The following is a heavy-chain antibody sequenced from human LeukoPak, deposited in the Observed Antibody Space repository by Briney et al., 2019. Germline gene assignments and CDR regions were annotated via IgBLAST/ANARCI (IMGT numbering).Heavy chain of an antibody. D-gene: IGHD3-10*01. CDR2: ILDTGPT. CDR3: AKHGMWFWGTRH. Sequence: PSETLSLTCLVSGGSISNSNSYWAWIRQPPGKGLEYIGGILDTGPTSYNPSLQSRVTISVDTSENQFSLKLRSVTAADTAVYHCAKHGMWFWGTRHWGQGILVTVTS. J-gene: IGHJ4*02. V-gene: IGHV4-39*01. CDR1: GGSISNSNSY.